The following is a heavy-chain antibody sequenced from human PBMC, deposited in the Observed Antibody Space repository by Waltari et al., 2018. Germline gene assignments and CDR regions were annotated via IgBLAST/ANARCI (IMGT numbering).Heavy chain of an antibody. V-gene: IGHV3-21*01. Sequence: KLVESGGGLVKPGGSLRLSCAASGFTSSSYSMNWVRQAPGKGLEWVSYISSSSSYIYYPDSVQGRFTISRDNAKNSLDLQMNSLRAEDTAVYYCARTVRAARAFDYWGQGTLVTFSS. D-gene: IGHD6-6*01. CDR1: GFTSSSYS. CDR2: ISSSSSYI. J-gene: IGHJ4*02. CDR3: ARTVRAARAFDY.